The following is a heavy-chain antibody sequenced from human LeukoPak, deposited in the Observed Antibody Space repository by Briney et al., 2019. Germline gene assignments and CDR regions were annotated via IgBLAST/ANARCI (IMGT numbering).Heavy chain of an antibody. Sequence: ASVKVSCKASGYTFTSYAMHWVRQAPGQRLEWMGWINAGNGNTKYSQKFQGRVTITADESTSTAYMELSSLRSEDTAVYYCARAAGYANYYGMDVWGQGTTVTVSS. CDR3: ARAAGYANYYGMDV. CDR1: GYTFTSYA. J-gene: IGHJ6*02. CDR2: INAGNGNT. V-gene: IGHV1-3*01. D-gene: IGHD5-12*01.